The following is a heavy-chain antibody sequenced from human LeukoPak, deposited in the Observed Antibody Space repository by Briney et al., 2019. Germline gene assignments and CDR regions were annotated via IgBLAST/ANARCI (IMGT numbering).Heavy chain of an antibody. J-gene: IGHJ6*03. Sequence: GGSLRLSCAASGFTFSDYYMSWIRQAPGKGLEWVSYISSSGSTIYYADSVKGRFTISRDNAKNSLYLQMNSLGAEDTAVYYCARGAVAGTYYYYYYMDVWGKGTTVTVSS. CDR3: ARGAVAGTYYYYYYMDV. CDR2: ISSSGSTI. D-gene: IGHD6-19*01. CDR1: GFTFSDYY. V-gene: IGHV3-11*04.